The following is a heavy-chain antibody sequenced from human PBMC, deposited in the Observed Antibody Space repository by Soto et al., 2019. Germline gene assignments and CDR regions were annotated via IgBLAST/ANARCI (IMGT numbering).Heavy chain of an antibody. V-gene: IGHV3-74*03. J-gene: IGHJ4*02. CDR1: GFSFSSHW. CDR3: ASDGYDYASGQFAS. D-gene: IGHD5-12*01. Sequence: EVQLVESGGGLVQPGGSLRLSCAASGFSFSSHWMHWVRQAPGQGLAWVARMNRDGSSRTHGDSVRGRFSNSIDNSKYTLSLQMNSLRVEDTGVYYCASDGYDYASGQFASWGQGTLVTVSS. CDR2: MNRDGSSR.